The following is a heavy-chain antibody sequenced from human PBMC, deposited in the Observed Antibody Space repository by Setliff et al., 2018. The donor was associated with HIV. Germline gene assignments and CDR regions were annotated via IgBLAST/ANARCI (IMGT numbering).Heavy chain of an antibody. CDR2: INTNTGDP. J-gene: IGHJ4*02. CDR3: ARDGYYYDSSGHLAYYFDY. V-gene: IGHV7-4-1*02. D-gene: IGHD3-22*01. Sequence: ASVKVSCKASEYIFSNYAIHWMRQAPGQGLEWMGWINTNTGDPTYAQGFTGRFVFSLDTSVSTAYLQISSLKAEDIAVYYCARDGYYYDSSGHLAYYFDYWGQGTLVTVSS. CDR1: EYIFSNYA.